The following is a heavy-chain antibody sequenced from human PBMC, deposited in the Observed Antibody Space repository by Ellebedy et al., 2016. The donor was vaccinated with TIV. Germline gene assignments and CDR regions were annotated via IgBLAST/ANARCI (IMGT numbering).Heavy chain of an antibody. J-gene: IGHJ4*02. D-gene: IGHD6-13*01. Sequence: SETLSLTCTVSGASIITDTYYWGWIRQPPGKGLEWIGSIYYGGSTYYSASLKSRVTISEDTSKNQFSLKLTSVTAADTAVYYGARRSSYWSALDNWGQGTLVTVSS. CDR2: IYYGGST. CDR3: ARRSSYWSALDN. CDR1: GASIITDTYY. V-gene: IGHV4-39*01.